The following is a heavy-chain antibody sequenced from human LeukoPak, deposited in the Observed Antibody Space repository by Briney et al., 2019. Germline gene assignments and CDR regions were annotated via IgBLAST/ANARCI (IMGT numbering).Heavy chain of an antibody. D-gene: IGHD6-6*01. CDR2: MNPNSGNT. J-gene: IGHJ6*03. CDR3: AREIAARPGGSLGYYYMDV. CDR1: GYTFTSYD. Sequence: ASVKVSCKASGYTFTSYDINWVRQATGQGLEWMGWMNPNSGNTGYAQKFQGRVTITRNTSISTAYMELSSLRSEDTAVYYCAREIAARPGGSLGYYYMDVWGKGTTVTVSS. V-gene: IGHV1-8*03.